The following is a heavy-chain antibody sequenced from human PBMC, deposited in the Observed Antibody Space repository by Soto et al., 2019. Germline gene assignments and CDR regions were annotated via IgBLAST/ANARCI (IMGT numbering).Heavy chain of an antibody. CDR3: ARALFCTSCYAPYGMDV. CDR2: INHSGST. CDR1: GGSFSGYY. V-gene: IGHV4-34*01. J-gene: IGHJ6*02. D-gene: IGHD2-2*01. Sequence: SETLSLTCAVYGGSFSGYYWSWIRQPPGKGLEWIGEINHSGSTNYNPSLKSRVTISVDRSKNQFSLKLSSVTAADTAVYYCARALFCTSCYAPYGMDVWGQGTTVTVSS.